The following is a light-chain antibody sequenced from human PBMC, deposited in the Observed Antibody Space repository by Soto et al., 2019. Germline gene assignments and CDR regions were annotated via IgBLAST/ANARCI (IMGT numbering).Light chain of an antibody. CDR2: GAS. CDR1: QSVGRN. CDR3: QQYGSSRTWT. Sequence: EIVLTQSPATLSVSPGERATLSCRASQSVGRNLAWYQQKPGQAPRLLIYGASSRATGIPDRFSGSGSGTDFTLTISRLEPEDFAVYYCQQYGSSRTWTFGQGTKVDI. V-gene: IGKV3-20*01. J-gene: IGKJ1*01.